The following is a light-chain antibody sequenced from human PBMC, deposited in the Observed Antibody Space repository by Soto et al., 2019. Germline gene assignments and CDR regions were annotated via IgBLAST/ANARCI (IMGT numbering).Light chain of an antibody. CDR2: EVT. V-gene: IGLV2-14*01. CDR1: SSDVGGYNY. CDR3: SSYTSSNTYV. Sequence: QSALTQPASVSGPPGQSITISCTGTSSDVGGYNYVSWYQQHPGKAPKLMIYEVTNRLSGVSNRFSGSKSGNTASLTISGLQAEYEEDYYRSSYTSSNTYVFGTGTKLTVL. J-gene: IGLJ1*01.